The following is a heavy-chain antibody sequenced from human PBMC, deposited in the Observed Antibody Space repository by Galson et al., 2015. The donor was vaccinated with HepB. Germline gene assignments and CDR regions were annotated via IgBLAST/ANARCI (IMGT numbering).Heavy chain of an antibody. CDR1: GFSLSTSGVG. D-gene: IGHD3-16*01. CDR2: IYWDDDK. V-gene: IGHV2-5*02. J-gene: IGHJ4*02. Sequence: PALVKPTQTLTLTCTFSGFSLSTSGVGVGWIRQSPGKALEWLALIYWDDDKRYSPSLKSRLTITKDTSKNQVVLTMTNMDPVDTATYYCAHRLLSSLGEPYDYWGQGTLVTVSP. CDR3: AHRLLSSLGEPYDY.